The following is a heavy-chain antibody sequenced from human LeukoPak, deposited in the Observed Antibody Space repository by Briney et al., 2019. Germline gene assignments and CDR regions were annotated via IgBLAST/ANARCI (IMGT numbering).Heavy chain of an antibody. V-gene: IGHV1-2*02. CDR1: GYTFTGYY. Sequence: GASVKVSCKASGYTFTGYYIHWVRQAPGQGPEWMGWINPNTGGTNYAQKFQGRVTMTRDTSISTAYMELRRLRSDDTAIYYCAPSDVYYLDYWGQGTLVTVSS. J-gene: IGHJ4*02. D-gene: IGHD3-10*02. CDR2: INPNTGGT. CDR3: APSDVYYLDY.